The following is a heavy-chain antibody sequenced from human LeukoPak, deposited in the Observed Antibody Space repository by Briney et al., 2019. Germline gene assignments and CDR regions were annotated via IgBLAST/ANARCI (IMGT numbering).Heavy chain of an antibody. CDR1: GGTFSSYA. J-gene: IGHJ4*02. Sequence: SVKVSCKASGGTFSSYAINWVRQTPGQGLEWMGGIIPMSTTSKCAPKFQGRVTITADESTRTVFMELSSLRPEDTAVYYCARPRTYYDSWSGYPPFDYWGQGTLVTVSS. CDR3: ARPRTYYDSWSGYPPFDY. V-gene: IGHV1-69*13. D-gene: IGHD3-3*01. CDR2: IIPMSTTS.